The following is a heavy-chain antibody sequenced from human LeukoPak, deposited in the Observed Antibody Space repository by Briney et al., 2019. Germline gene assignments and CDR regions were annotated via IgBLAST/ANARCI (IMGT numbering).Heavy chain of an antibody. CDR3: ARSSLFGESFDY. CDR1: GLTFSSYW. D-gene: IGHD3-10*02. CDR2: IKQDGSEK. J-gene: IGHJ4*02. Sequence: GGSLRLSCAASGLTFSSYWMSWVRQAPGKGLEWVANIKQDGSEKYYVDSVKGRFTISRDNAKNSLYLQMNSLRAEDTAVYYCARSSLFGESFDYWGQGTPVTVSS. V-gene: IGHV3-7*01.